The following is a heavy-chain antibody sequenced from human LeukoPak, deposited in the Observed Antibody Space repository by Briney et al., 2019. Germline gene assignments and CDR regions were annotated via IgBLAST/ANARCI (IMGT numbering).Heavy chain of an antibody. V-gene: IGHV4-34*01. J-gene: IGHJ3*02. CDR3: ARRMARGFLRGGAFDI. D-gene: IGHD2/OR15-2a*01. CDR1: GGSISSYY. CDR2: INHSGST. Sequence: SETPSLTCTVSGGSISSYYWSWIRQPPGKGLEWIGEINHSGSTNYNPSLKSRVTISVDTSKNQFSLKLSSVTAADTAVYYCARRMARGFLRGGAFDIWGQGTMVTVSS.